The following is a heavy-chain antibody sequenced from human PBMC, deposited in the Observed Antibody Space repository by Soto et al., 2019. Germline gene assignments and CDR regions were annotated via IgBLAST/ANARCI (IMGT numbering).Heavy chain of an antibody. D-gene: IGHD6-13*01. V-gene: IGHV3-15*01. Sequence: GGSLRLSCAASGFTFSNAWMSWVRQAPGKGLEWVGRIKSKTDGGTTDYAAPVKGRFTISRDDSKNTLYLQMNSLKTEDTAVYYCTTGFRAAGNYYYYYYMDVWGKGTTVTVSS. J-gene: IGHJ6*03. CDR2: IKSKTDGGTT. CDR1: GFTFSNAW. CDR3: TTGFRAAGNYYYYYYMDV.